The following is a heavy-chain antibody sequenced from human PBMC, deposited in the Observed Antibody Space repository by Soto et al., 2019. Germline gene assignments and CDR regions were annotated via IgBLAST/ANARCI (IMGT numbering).Heavy chain of an antibody. Sequence: PSETLSLTCTVSGGSISSRSYYWGWIRQPPGKGLEWIGSIYYSGSTYYNPSLKSRVTISVDTSKNQFSLKLSSVTAADTAVYYCARREHGSGSFQFDYWGQGTLVTVSS. CDR3: ARREHGSGSFQFDY. J-gene: IGHJ4*02. V-gene: IGHV4-39*01. D-gene: IGHD3-10*01. CDR2: IYYSGST. CDR1: GGSISSRSYY.